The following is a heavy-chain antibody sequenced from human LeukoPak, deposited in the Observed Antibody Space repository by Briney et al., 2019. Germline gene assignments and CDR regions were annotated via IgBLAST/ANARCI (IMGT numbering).Heavy chain of an antibody. V-gene: IGHV3-9*01. D-gene: IGHD3-22*01. J-gene: IGHJ3*02. CDR1: GFTFDDYA. CDR2: ISWNSGSI. Sequence: GRSLRLSCAASGFTFDDYAMHWVRQAPGKGLEWVSGISWNSGSIGYADSVKGRFTISRDNAKNSLYLQMNSLRAEDTALYYCAKDIRPYDSYYHDSSGYPDAFDIWGQGTMVTVSS. CDR3: AKDIRPYDSYYHDSSGYPDAFDI.